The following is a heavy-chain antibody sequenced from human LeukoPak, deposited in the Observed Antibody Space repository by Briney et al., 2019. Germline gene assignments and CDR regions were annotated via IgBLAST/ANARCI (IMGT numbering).Heavy chain of an antibody. D-gene: IGHD6-19*01. CDR2: ISVGSDTI. CDR1: GFTFSSYS. Sequence: PGGSLRLSCAASGFTFSSYSMNWVRQAPGRGLEWVSYISVGSDTIYYADSVKGRFTISRDNAKNSLYLQMNSLRAEDTAVYYCARAGSGWQRNYFDYWGQGTLVTVSS. J-gene: IGHJ4*02. V-gene: IGHV3-48*04. CDR3: ARAGSGWQRNYFDY.